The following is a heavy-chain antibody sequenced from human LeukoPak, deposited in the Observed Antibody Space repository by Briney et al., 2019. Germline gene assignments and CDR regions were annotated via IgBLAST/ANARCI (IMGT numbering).Heavy chain of an antibody. J-gene: IGHJ3*02. CDR3: ATAFRGSGSYSAFDI. CDR2: IYPGDSDT. V-gene: IGHV5-51*01. Sequence: GESLKISCKGSGYSFTSYWIGWVRQMPGKGLEWMGIIYPGDSDTRYSPPFQGQVTISADKSISTAYLQWSSLKASDTAMYYCATAFRGSGSYSAFDIWGQGTMVTVSS. D-gene: IGHD1-26*01. CDR1: GYSFTSYW.